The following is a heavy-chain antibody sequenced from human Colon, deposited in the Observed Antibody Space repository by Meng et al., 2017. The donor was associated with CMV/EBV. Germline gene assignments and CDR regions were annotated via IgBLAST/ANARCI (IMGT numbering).Heavy chain of an antibody. Sequence: ASVKVSCKASGYTFTSYYMHWVRQAPGQGLEWMGIINPSGGSTSYAQKFQGRVTMTRDTSTSTVYMELSSLRSEDTAMYYCATADLLWTPLDYWGQGTLVTVSS. J-gene: IGHJ4*02. V-gene: IGHV1-46*01. D-gene: IGHD3-10*01. CDR2: INPSGGST. CDR3: ATADLLWTPLDY. CDR1: GYTFTSYY.